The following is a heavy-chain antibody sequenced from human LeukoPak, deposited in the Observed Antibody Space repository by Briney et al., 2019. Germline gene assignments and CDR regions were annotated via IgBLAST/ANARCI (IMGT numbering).Heavy chain of an antibody. J-gene: IGHJ3*02. CDR2: IYPGDSDT. CDR3: ARYPYDSSGYYYHAFDI. CDR1: GYSFTRYW. Sequence: GESLKISCKGSGYSFTRYWIGWVRQMPGKGLEWMGIIYPGDSDTRYSPSFQGQVTISADKSISTAYLQWSSLKASDTAMYYCARYPYDSSGYYYHAFDIWGQGTMVTVSS. V-gene: IGHV5-51*01. D-gene: IGHD3-22*01.